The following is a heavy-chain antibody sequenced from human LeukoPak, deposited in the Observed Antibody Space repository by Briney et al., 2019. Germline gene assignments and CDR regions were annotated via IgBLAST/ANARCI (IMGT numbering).Heavy chain of an antibody. CDR1: GFTFSSYA. CDR2: ISSSGNTI. J-gene: IGHJ6*03. V-gene: IGHV3-48*04. D-gene: IGHD6-13*01. Sequence: GGSLRLSCAASGFTFSSYAMGWARQAPGKGLEWVSYISSSGNTINYADSVKGRFTISRDNAKNSLYPQMNSLRAEDTAVYYCARNPPDRYSSSWNYMDVWGKGTTVTVSS. CDR3: ARNPPDRYSSSWNYMDV.